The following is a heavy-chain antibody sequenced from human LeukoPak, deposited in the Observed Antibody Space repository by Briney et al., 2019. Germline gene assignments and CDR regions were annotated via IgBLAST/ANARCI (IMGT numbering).Heavy chain of an antibody. CDR3: ARDGYNYYFDY. J-gene: IGHJ4*02. CDR2: INHSGST. V-gene: IGHV4-34*01. Sequence: SETLSLTCAVYGGSFSGYYWSWIRQPPGKGLEWIGEINHSGSTNYNPSLKSRVTISVDTSKNQYSLKLSSVTAADTAVYYCARDGYNYYFDYWGQGTLVTVSS. D-gene: IGHD5-24*01. CDR1: GGSFSGYY.